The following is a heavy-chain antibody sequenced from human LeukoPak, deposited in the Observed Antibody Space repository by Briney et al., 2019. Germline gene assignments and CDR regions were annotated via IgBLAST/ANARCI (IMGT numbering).Heavy chain of an antibody. CDR2: ISAYNGNT. CDR1: GYTFTSYG. J-gene: IGHJ3*02. D-gene: IGHD1-7*01. V-gene: IGHV1-18*01. CDR3: ARFTQPWNSRAHDAFDM. Sequence: ASVKVSCKASGYTFTSYGISWVRQAPGQGLEWMGWISAYNGNTNYAQKLQGRVTMTTDTSTSTAYMELRSLRSDDTAVYYCARFTQPWNSRAHDAFDMWGQGTLVIVSS.